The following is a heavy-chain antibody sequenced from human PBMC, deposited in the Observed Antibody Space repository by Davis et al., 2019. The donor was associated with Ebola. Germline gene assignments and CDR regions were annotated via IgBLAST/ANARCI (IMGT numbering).Heavy chain of an antibody. CDR3: AKLRMAVAGDY. D-gene: IGHD6-19*01. Sequence: GSTLMFCCKGSGYSVTSYWSSRVRQMPGKGLEWMGIINPGDSNATYSPSFQGQVTISADKSINTAYLQWSSLKASDTAMYYCAKLRMAVAGDYWGQGTLVTVSS. CDR1: GYSVTSYW. V-gene: IGHV5-51*01. CDR2: INPGDSNA. J-gene: IGHJ4*01.